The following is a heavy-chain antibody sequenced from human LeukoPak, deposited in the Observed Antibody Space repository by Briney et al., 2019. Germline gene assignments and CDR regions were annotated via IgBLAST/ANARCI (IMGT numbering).Heavy chain of an antibody. J-gene: IGHJ4*02. Sequence: PGGSLRLSCAASGFTFSSYAMNWVRQAPGKGLEWVSSISSSSSYICYADSVKGRFTISRDNAKNSLYLQMNSLRAEDTAVYYCARDGIVGAHFDYWGQGTLVTVSS. CDR3: ARDGIVGAHFDY. CDR2: ISSSSSYI. CDR1: GFTFSSYA. D-gene: IGHD1-26*01. V-gene: IGHV3-21*01.